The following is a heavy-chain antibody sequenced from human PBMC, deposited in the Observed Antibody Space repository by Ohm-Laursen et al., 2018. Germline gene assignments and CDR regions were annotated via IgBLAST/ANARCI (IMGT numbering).Heavy chain of an antibody. CDR3: ARETVDAIDY. CDR2: IIGSGSSI. CDR1: GFTFSSYE. J-gene: IGHJ4*02. D-gene: IGHD4-23*01. Sequence: SLRLSCAASGFTFSSYEMNWVRQAPGKGLEWVSYIIGSGSSIYYADSVKGRFTISRDNAKNSLYLQMNSLGAEDTAIYYCARETVDAIDYWGQGTLVTVSS. V-gene: IGHV3-48*03.